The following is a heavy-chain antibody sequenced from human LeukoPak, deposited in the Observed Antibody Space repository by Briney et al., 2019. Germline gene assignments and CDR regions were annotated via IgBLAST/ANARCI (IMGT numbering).Heavy chain of an antibody. D-gene: IGHD2-8*01. CDR1: GGSFSGYY. Sequence: SETLSLTCAVYGGSFSGYYWSWIRQPAGKGLEWIGRIYTSGSTNYNPSLKSRVTMSVDTSKNQFSLKLSSVTAADTAVYYCAASVFADIDYWGQGTLVTVSS. J-gene: IGHJ4*02. V-gene: IGHV4-59*10. CDR3: AASVFADIDY. CDR2: IYTSGST.